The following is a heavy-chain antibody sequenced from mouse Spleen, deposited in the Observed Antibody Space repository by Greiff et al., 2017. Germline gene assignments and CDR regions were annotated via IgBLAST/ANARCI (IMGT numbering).Heavy chain of an antibody. CDR3: ARKGAYYGNYYAMDY. CDR2: ISSGSSTI. Sequence: EVQLVESGGGLVQPGGSRKLSCAASGFTFSSCGMHWVRQAPEKGLEWVAYISSGSSTIYYADTVKGRFTISRDNPKNTLFLQMTSLRSEDTAMYYCARKGAYYGNYYAMDYWGQGTSVTVSS. V-gene: IGHV5-17*02. CDR1: GFTFSSCG. J-gene: IGHJ4*01. D-gene: IGHD2-10*01.